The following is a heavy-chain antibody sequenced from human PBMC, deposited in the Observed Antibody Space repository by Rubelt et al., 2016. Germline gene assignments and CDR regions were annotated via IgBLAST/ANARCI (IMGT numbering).Heavy chain of an antibody. V-gene: IGHV1-2*06. CDR3: AREDTTDRGWYDALDI. D-gene: IGHD6-19*01. Sequence: APGQGLEWMGRINPNSGGTNYAQNFQGRVTMTRDTSISTAYMDLSRLRSEDTAVYYCAREDTTDRGWYDALDIWGQGTMVTVSS. CDR2: INPNSGGT. J-gene: IGHJ3*02.